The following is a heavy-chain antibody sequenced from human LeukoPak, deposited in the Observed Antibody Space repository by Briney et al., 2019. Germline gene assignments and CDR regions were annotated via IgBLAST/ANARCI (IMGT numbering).Heavy chain of an antibody. J-gene: IGHJ3*02. CDR3: AKGVRGVISDYAIDI. CDR1: GYTFTGYY. V-gene: IGHV1-2*02. Sequence: GASVKVSCKASGYTFTGYYMHWVRQAPGQGLEWMGWINPNSGGTIYAQNFQGRVAMTRDTSISTAYMELSRLRSDDTAIYYCAKGVRGVISDYAIDIWGQGTMVTVSS. CDR2: INPNSGGT. D-gene: IGHD3-10*02.